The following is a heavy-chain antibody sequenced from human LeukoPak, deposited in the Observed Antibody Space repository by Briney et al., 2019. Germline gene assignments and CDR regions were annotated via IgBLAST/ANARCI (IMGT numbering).Heavy chain of an antibody. V-gene: IGHV1-69*04. Sequence: SVKVSCKASGGTFSSYAISWLRQAPGQGLEWMGRIIPILGIANYAQKFQGRVTITADKSTSTAYMELSSLRSEDTAVYYCASQATPIAAAGPIDYWGQGTLVTVSS. CDR3: ASQATPIAAAGPIDY. CDR2: IIPILGIA. J-gene: IGHJ4*02. D-gene: IGHD6-13*01. CDR1: GGTFSSYA.